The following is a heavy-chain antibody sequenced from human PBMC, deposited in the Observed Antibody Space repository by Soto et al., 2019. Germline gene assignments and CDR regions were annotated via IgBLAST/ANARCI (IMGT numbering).Heavy chain of an antibody. CDR3: ARESDH. CDR2: ISGSGGGT. Sequence: GSLRLSCAASGFTFSSYAMSWVRQAPGKGLEWVSTISGSGGGTYCADSMKGRFTISRDNSKNTLYLQMYSLRVEDTAVYYCARESDHWGQGTLVTVSS. V-gene: IGHV3-23*01. CDR1: GFTFSSYA. J-gene: IGHJ4*02.